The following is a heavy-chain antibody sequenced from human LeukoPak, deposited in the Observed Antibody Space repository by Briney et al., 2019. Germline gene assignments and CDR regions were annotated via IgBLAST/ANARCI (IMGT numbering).Heavy chain of an antibody. J-gene: IGHJ6*02. CDR2: MNPNGGNT. V-gene: IGHV1-8*01. Sequence: ASVKVSCKASGYTFTSYDINWVRQATGQGLEWMGWMNPNGGNTGYAQKFQGRVTMTRNTSISTAYVELSSLRSEDAAVYYCARGLWLDDSYYYYGMDVWGQGTTVTVSS. CDR1: GYTFTSYD. CDR3: ARGLWLDDSYYYYGMDV. D-gene: IGHD6-19*01.